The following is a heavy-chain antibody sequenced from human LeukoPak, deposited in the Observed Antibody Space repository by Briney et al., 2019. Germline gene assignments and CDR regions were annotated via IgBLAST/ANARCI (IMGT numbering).Heavy chain of an antibody. CDR1: GFTFSSYA. D-gene: IGHD3-22*01. CDR3: ARDSSSGYYPDH. J-gene: IGHJ4*02. CDR2: IRYDGSNN. Sequence: GGTLRLSCAASGFTFSSYAMHWVRQAPGKGLEWVGFIRYDGSNNYHADSVKGRFTISRDNSKNTLFLQMHSLRPEDTAVYYCARDSSSGYYPDHWGQGTLVTVS. V-gene: IGHV3-30*02.